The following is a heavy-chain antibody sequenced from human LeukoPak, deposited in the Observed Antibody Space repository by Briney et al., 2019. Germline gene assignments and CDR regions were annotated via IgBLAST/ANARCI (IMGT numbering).Heavy chain of an antibody. Sequence: GGSLRLSCAASGFTFISYGMHWVRQAPGKGLEWVAFIRYDGSNKYYADSVKGRFTISRDNSKNTLYLQMKSLRAEDTAVYYCAKAPRFGDHAAEYFYYYMDVWGKGTTVTVSS. CDR1: GFTFISYG. D-gene: IGHD3-16*01. CDR3: AKAPRFGDHAAEYFYYYMDV. V-gene: IGHV3-30*02. CDR2: IRYDGSNK. J-gene: IGHJ6*03.